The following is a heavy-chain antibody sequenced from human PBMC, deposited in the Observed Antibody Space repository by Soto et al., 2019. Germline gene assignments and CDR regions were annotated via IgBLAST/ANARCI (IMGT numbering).Heavy chain of an antibody. V-gene: IGHV2-5*01. CDR2: IYWNDDK. CDR1: GFSLRTTGVG. Sequence: QITLKESGPTLVEPTQTLTLTCTYSGFSLRTTGVGVGWIRQPPGKALEWLGIIYWNDDKRYSPSLKNRFTLTSDTSKRQVVLTMTNMDPVDTAPYYCAHTWGLPFDYWGQGTLVIVSS. J-gene: IGHJ4*02. CDR3: AHTWGLPFDY. D-gene: IGHD3-16*01.